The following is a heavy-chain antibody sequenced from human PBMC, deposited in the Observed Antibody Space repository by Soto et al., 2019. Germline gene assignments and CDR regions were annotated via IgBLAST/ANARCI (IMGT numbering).Heavy chain of an antibody. CDR3: ARGEAVRDQNAFDY. V-gene: IGHV1-18*01. Sequence: HLVQSGAEVKKPGASVKVSCKASGYAFSSYGISWVRQAPGQGLEWMGWISTYNGNIKYAQKLQGRVTMTTDTSTSTDYMERRSLRSDDTAVYYCARGEAVRDQNAFDYWGQGTLVTVSS. CDR1: GYAFSSYG. D-gene: IGHD1-26*01. CDR2: ISTYNGNI. J-gene: IGHJ4*02.